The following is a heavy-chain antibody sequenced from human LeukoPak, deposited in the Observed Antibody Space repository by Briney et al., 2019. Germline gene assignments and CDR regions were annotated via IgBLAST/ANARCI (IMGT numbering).Heavy chain of an antibody. J-gene: IGHJ4*02. V-gene: IGHV3-33*01. CDR2: IWSDGSYK. CDR3: ARDFSLQLFDY. D-gene: IGHD5-24*01. CDR1: GFTFSSYG. Sequence: GRSLRLSCAASGFTFSSYGFHWVRQAPGKGLEWVAVIWSDGSYKYYADSVKGRFTISRDHSKNTLYLQMNSLRAEDTAVYYCARDFSLQLFDYWGQGTLVTVFS.